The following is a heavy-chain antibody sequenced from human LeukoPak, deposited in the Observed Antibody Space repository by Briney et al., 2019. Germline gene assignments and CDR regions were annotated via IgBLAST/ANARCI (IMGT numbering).Heavy chain of an antibody. V-gene: IGHV3-49*03. CDR3: SRGSGWLSVY. Sequence: GGSLRLSCTASGFTFGDYLMSWFRQAPGKGLEWVGFISGGTTEYAAAVKGRFTISRDDSTSIAYLQMNSLTTEDTAVYYCSRGSGWLSVYWGQGTLVTVSS. CDR2: ISGGTT. J-gene: IGHJ4*02. D-gene: IGHD6-19*01. CDR1: GFTFGDYL.